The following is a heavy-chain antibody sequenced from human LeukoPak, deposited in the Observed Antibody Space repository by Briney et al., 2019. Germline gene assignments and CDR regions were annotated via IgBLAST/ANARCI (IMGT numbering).Heavy chain of an antibody. D-gene: IGHD1-26*01. Sequence: GGSLRLSCVASGFTVSSNYMNWVRQAPGKGLEWVSVTYSGGKTYYADSAKGRFTISRDNSKNTLYLHMNRLRAEDTAVYYCARLYSWNYFDYWGQGTLVTVSS. CDR1: GFTVSSNY. V-gene: IGHV3-53*01. CDR2: TYSGGKT. J-gene: IGHJ4*02. CDR3: ARLYSWNYFDY.